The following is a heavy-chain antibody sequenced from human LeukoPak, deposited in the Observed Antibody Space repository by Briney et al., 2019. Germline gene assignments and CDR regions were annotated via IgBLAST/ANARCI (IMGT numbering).Heavy chain of an antibody. Sequence: GGSLRLSCAASGFTFSNYGMHWVRQAPGKGLEGAAFIRYDGSNKYYADSVKGRFTISRDNSKNTLYLQMNSLRAEDTAVYYCAKFALRYCSGGSCHPFDYWGQGTLVTVSS. CDR3: AKFALRYCSGGSCHPFDY. D-gene: IGHD2-15*01. V-gene: IGHV3-30*02. CDR1: GFTFSNYG. CDR2: IRYDGSNK. J-gene: IGHJ4*02.